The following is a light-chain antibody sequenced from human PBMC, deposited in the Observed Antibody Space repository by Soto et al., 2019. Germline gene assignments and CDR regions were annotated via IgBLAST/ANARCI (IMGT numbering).Light chain of an antibody. CDR2: EVS. Sequence: QSVLTQPASVSGSPGQSITISCTGTSSDVGGYDYVSWYQLHPGKAPKLMVFEVSNQPSGVSYRFSGSKSGNTASLTISGLQAEDEADYFCSSYSISTAYLFGTGTKVTVL. CDR1: SSDVGGYDY. J-gene: IGLJ1*01. CDR3: SSYSISTAYL. V-gene: IGLV2-14*01.